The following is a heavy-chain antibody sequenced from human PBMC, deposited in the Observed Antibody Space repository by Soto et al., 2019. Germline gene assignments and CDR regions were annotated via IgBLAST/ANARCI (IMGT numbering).Heavy chain of an antibody. V-gene: IGHV3-30*18. CDR1: GFTFSSYG. J-gene: IGHJ4*02. CDR2: ISYDGSNK. CDR3: ANHDSSGYFDY. Sequence: PGGSLRLSCAASGFTFSSYGMHWVRQAPGKGLEWVAVISYDGSNKYYADSVKGRFTISRDNSKNTLYLQMNSLRAEDTAVYYCANHDSSGYFDYWCQGTLVTVSS. D-gene: IGHD3-22*01.